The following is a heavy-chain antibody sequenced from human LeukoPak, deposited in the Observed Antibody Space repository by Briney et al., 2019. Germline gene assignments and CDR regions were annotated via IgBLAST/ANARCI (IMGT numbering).Heavy chain of an antibody. D-gene: IGHD4-23*01. J-gene: IGHJ4*02. CDR1: GDSSSTYY. CDR2: IYYSGST. Sequence: SETLSLTCTVSGDSSSTYYWSWIRQPPGKGLEWIGYIYYSGSTNYNPSLKSRVTILVDTSKNQFSLKLSSVTAADTAVYYCARVLDGGNSGAHYWGQGTLVTVSS. V-gene: IGHV4-59*01. CDR3: ARVLDGGNSGAHY.